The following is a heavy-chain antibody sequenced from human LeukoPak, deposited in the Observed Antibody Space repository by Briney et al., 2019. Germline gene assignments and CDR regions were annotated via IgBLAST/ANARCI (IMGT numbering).Heavy chain of an antibody. CDR3: ARGGFGELLYDYYYYYMDV. D-gene: IGHD3-10*01. V-gene: IGHV1-18*01. Sequence: ASVKVSCKASGYTFTSYGISWVRQAPGQGLEWIGWISAYNGNTNYAQKLQGRVTMTTDTSTSTAYMELRSLRSDDTAVYYCARGGFGELLYDYYYYYMDVWGKGTTVTVSS. CDR1: GYTFTSYG. J-gene: IGHJ6*03. CDR2: ISAYNGNT.